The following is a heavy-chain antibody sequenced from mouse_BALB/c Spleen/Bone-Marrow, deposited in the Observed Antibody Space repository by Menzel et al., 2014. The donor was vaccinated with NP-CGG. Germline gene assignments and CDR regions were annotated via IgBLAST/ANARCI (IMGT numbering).Heavy chain of an antibody. CDR3: APYYYGSSYGFYWYFDV. Sequence: VQLQQSGAELVKPGASVKLSCKASGYTFTSYWMHWVKQRPGQGLEWIGEINPSNGRTNYYEKFKSKATLTVDKSSSTAYMQLSSLTSEDSAVYYCAPYYYGSSYGFYWYFDVWGAGTTVTVSS. CDR2: INPSNGRT. J-gene: IGHJ1*01. CDR1: GYTFTSYW. D-gene: IGHD1-1*01. V-gene: IGHV1S81*02.